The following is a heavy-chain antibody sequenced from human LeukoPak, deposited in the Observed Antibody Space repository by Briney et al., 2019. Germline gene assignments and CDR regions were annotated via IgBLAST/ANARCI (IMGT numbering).Heavy chain of an antibody. V-gene: IGHV4-38-2*02. CDR3: ARDSYSSSWHFDY. J-gene: IGHJ4*02. CDR2: IYHSGST. D-gene: IGHD6-13*01. Sequence: PSETLSLTCAVSGYSISSGYYWGWIRQPPGKGLEWIGSIYHSGSTYYNPSLKSRVTISVDTSKNQCSLKLSSVTAADTAVYYCARDSYSSSWHFDYWGQGTLVTVSS. CDR1: GYSISSGYY.